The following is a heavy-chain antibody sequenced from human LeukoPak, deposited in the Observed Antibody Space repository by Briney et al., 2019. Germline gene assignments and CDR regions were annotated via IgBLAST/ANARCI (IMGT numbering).Heavy chain of an antibody. CDR2: INRGWRTT. CDR3: ARDFWSGYYEGGLDP. J-gene: IGHJ5*02. D-gene: IGHD3-3*01. Sequence: TGGSLILSCAASGFSFRNSWMHWVRQAPARGLVWVSRINRGWRTTSYVDAVKGRFTISRDNAKNTLYLQMHSLRAEDTAVYYCARDFWSGYYEGGLDPWGQGTLVTVSS. V-gene: IGHV3-74*01. CDR1: GFSFRNSW.